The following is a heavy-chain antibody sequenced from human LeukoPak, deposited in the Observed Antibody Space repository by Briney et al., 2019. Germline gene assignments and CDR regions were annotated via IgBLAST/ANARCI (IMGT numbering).Heavy chain of an antibody. CDR3: ASGKQWLANYFDY. D-gene: IGHD6-19*01. V-gene: IGHV1-69*13. CDR2: IIPIFGTA. Sequence: ASVKVSCKASGGAFSSYAISWVRQAPGQGLEWMGGIIPIFGTANYAQKFQGRVTITADESTSTAYMELSSLRSEDTAVYYCASGKQWLANYFDYWGQGTLVTVSS. J-gene: IGHJ4*02. CDR1: GGAFSSYA.